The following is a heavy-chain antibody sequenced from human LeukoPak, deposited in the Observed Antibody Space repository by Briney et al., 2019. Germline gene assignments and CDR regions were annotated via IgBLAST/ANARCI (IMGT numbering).Heavy chain of an antibody. D-gene: IGHD3-10*01. Sequence: GGSLRLSCAASGFTFSSYSMNWVRQAPGKGLEWVSYISSSSGTIYYADSVKGRFTISRDNAKNSLYLQMNSLRAEDTAVYYCARDGAPYYGSGSYYADYYGMDVWGQGTTVTVSS. CDR2: ISSSSGTI. V-gene: IGHV3-48*04. CDR1: GFTFSSYS. J-gene: IGHJ6*02. CDR3: ARDGAPYYGSGSYYADYYGMDV.